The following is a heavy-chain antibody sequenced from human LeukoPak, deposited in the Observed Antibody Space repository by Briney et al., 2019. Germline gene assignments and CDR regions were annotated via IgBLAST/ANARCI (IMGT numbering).Heavy chain of an antibody. D-gene: IGHD3-22*01. CDR1: GFTFSIYS. CDR3: ARSKHDDRSGYYYPGDGFSYDY. Sequence: GGSLRLSCAASGFTFSIYSMNWVRQAPGKGLEWVSFISSSSSYIYYADSVKGRFTISRDNAKNSLYLQLNSLRGEDTAVYYCARSKHDDRSGYYYPGDGFSYDYWGQGTLVTVSS. J-gene: IGHJ4*02. V-gene: IGHV3-21*01. CDR2: ISSSSSYI.